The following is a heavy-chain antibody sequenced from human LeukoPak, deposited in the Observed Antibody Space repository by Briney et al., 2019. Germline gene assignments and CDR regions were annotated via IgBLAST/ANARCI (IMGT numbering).Heavy chain of an antibody. D-gene: IGHD4-17*01. Sequence: GGSLRVSCAASGFTFSSYGMHWVRQAPGRGLEWVAVISYDGSNKFYADSVKGRFTISRYNSKNTLYLQMTSLRADDTAVYCCAKDGLFLTTVLKFFYMDVWGKGTTVTVSS. J-gene: IGHJ6*03. V-gene: IGHV3-30*18. CDR1: GFTFSSYG. CDR2: ISYDGSNK. CDR3: AKDGLFLTTVLKFFYMDV.